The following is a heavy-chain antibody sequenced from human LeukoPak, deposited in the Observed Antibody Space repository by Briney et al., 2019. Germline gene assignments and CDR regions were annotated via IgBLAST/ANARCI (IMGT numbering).Heavy chain of an antibody. CDR1: GGTFSSYA. CDR3: ANMSGPIVGATSPRWFDP. CDR2: IIPIFGTA. J-gene: IGHJ5*02. Sequence: GASVKVSCKASGGTFSSYAISWVRQAPGQGLEWMGGIIPIFGTANYAQKFQGRVTITADESTSTAYMELSSLRSEDTAVYYCANMSGPIVGATSPRWFDPWGQGTLVTVSS. V-gene: IGHV1-69*13. D-gene: IGHD1-26*01.